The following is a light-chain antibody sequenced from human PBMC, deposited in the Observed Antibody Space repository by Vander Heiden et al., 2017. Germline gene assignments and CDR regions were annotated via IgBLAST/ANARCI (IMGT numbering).Light chain of an antibody. V-gene: IGLV2-8*01. CDR3: SSYAGSNTYV. Sequence: QSALTQPPSASGSPGQSVTISCTGASSDGGTYNYVSWDQQHPGKAPKLMIYEVSKRPSGVPDRFSGSKSGNTASLTVSGLQPEDEADYYCSSYAGSNTYVFGTGTKVTVL. CDR1: SSDGGTYNY. J-gene: IGLJ1*01. CDR2: EVS.